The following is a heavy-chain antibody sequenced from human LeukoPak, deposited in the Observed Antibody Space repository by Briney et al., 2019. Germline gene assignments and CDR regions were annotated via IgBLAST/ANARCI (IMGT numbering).Heavy chain of an antibody. D-gene: IGHD3-10*02. CDR2: IYTSGST. Sequence: SEALSLTWTVSGGSISSYYWSWIRQPAGKGLEWIGSIYTSGSTNYNPSLKGRVAMSVDTSKNQFSLKLSSVTAEDTAVYYCATAVRGAPHIEYWGQGTLVTVSS. V-gene: IGHV4-4*07. CDR1: GGSISSYY. CDR3: ATAVRGAPHIEY. J-gene: IGHJ4*02.